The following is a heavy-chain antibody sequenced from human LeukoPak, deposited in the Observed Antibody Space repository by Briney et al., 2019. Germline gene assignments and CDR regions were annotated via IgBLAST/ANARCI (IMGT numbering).Heavy chain of an antibody. D-gene: IGHD1-26*01. J-gene: IGHJ4*02. CDR2: ISYDGGNK. V-gene: IGHV3-30*03. CDR3: ARGSIVGARGLGDY. CDR1: GFTFSNYG. Sequence: PGRSLRLSCAASGFTFSNYGVHWVRQAPGKGLEWVAVISYDGGNKYFADSVKGRFTISRDNSKNTLYLQMNSLRPEDTAVYYCARGSIVGARGLGDYWGQGTLVTVSS.